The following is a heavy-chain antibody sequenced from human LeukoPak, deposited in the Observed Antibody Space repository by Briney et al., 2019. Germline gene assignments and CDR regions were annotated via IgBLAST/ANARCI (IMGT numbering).Heavy chain of an antibody. Sequence: GGSLRLSCAASGFTFDDYAMHWVRQAPGKGLEWVSGISWNSGSIGYADSVKGRFTISRDNAKNSLYQQMNSLRAEDTALYYCAKDLKGYSSGCLDYWGQGTLVTVSS. CDR1: GFTFDDYA. J-gene: IGHJ4*02. CDR2: ISWNSGSI. V-gene: IGHV3-9*01. CDR3: AKDLKGYSSGCLDY. D-gene: IGHD6-19*01.